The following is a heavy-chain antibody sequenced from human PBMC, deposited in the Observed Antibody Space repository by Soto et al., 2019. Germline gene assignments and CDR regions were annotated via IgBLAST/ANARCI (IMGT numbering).Heavy chain of an antibody. Sequence: EVQLVETGGGLIQPGGSLRLSCAASGLTVSTNYVSWVRQAPGKGLEWVSIIYSDGSTFYGGSLRGRFTISRDNSKNTLYLQMDSLRAEDTAVYYCARARDSTTGTRINTMDVWGQGTTVTVSS. J-gene: IGHJ6*02. CDR2: IYSDGST. CDR1: GLTVSTNY. D-gene: IGHD4-4*01. CDR3: ARARDSTTGTRINTMDV. V-gene: IGHV3-53*02.